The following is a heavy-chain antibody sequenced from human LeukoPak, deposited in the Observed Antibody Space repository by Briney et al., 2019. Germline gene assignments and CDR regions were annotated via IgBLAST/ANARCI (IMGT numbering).Heavy chain of an antibody. CDR2: INGAGSST. CDR3: ERDVFLSYAGYSSGWRAEYFHH. CDR1: GFTFSGHW. J-gene: IGHJ1*01. D-gene: IGHD6-19*01. Sequence: PGGSLRLSCAASGFTFSGHWMHWVRQAPGKGLVWVSRINGAGSSTSYADSVKGRFTVSRDNAKNTLNLQMNSLRAEDTAVYYCERDVFLSYAGYSSGWRAEYFHHWGQGTLVTVSS. V-gene: IGHV3-74*01.